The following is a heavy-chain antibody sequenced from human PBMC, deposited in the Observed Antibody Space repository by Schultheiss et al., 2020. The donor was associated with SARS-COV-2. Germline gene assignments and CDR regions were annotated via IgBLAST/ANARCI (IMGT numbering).Heavy chain of an antibody. CDR3: ARTEDIVVVPADMGSGMDV. CDR2: ISAYNGNT. Sequence: ASVKVSCKASGYTFISYGISWVRQAPGQGLEWMGWISAYNGNTNYAQNVQGRVTLTADTSTNTSYMELRSLRSDDTAVYYCARTEDIVVVPADMGSGMDVWGQGTTVTVSS. J-gene: IGHJ6*02. CDR1: GYTFISYG. V-gene: IGHV1-18*01. D-gene: IGHD2-2*01.